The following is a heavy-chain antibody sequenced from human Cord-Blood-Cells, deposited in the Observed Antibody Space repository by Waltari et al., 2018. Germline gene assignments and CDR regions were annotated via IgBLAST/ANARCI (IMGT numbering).Heavy chain of an antibody. D-gene: IGHD6-19*01. V-gene: IGHV1-2*02. J-gene: IGHJ4*02. CDR2: INPNSGGK. Sequence: QVQLVQSGAEVKKPGASVKVSCKASGYTFTGYYMHWVRQAPGQGLEWMGWINPNSGGKNYAQKFRGRVTMTRDTSISTAYMELSRLRSDDTAVYYCARRGPYSSGWYGYWGQGTLVTVSS. CDR3: ARRGPYSSGWYGY. CDR1: GYTFTGYY.